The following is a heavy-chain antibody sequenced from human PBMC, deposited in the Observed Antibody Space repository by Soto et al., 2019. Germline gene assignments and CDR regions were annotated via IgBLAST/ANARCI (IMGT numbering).Heavy chain of an antibody. D-gene: IGHD2-21*01. CDR2: INHSGST. Sequence: QVQLQQWGAGLLKPSETLSLTCAVYGGSFSGYYWSWIRPPPGKGLEWIGEINHSGSTNYNPSPRSGVTTSGDTSKDQFSLKLSSVTAADTAVYYCARNGDEDAFDIWGQGTMVTVSS. J-gene: IGHJ3*02. V-gene: IGHV4-34*01. CDR3: ARNGDEDAFDI. CDR1: GGSFSGYY.